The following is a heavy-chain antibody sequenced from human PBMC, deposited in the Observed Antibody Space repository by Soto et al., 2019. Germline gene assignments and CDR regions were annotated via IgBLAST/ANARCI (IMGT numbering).Heavy chain of an antibody. CDR1: GYTFTSYD. V-gene: IGHV1-8*01. CDR2: MNPNSGNT. D-gene: IGHD5-18*01. J-gene: IGHJ4*02. CDR3: ARSYGYSAPFDY. Sequence: ASVKVSCKASGYTFTSYDINWVRQATGQGLEWMGWMNPNSGNTGYAQKFQGRVTMTRNTPISTAYMELSSLRSEDTAVYYGARSYGYSAPFDYWGQGTMVTVSS.